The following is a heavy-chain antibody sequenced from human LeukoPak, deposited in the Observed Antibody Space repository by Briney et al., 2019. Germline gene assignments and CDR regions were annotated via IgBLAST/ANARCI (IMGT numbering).Heavy chain of an antibody. CDR1: GYSISRGYY. J-gene: IGHJ3*02. Sequence: SETLSLTCAVSGYSISRGYYWGWIRQPPGKGLEGVGSIYHSGSTYYNPSLKSRVTISVDTSKNQFSLKLSSVTAADTAVYYCARTKFGGDDAFDIWGQGTMVTVSS. D-gene: IGHD3-10*01. CDR3: ARTKFGGDDAFDI. V-gene: IGHV4-38-2*01. CDR2: IYHSGST.